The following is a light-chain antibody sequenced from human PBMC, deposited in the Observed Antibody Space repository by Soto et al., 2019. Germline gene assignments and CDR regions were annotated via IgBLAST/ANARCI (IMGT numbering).Light chain of an antibody. CDR1: QAIDSW. CDR2: TGS. J-gene: IGKJ1*01. V-gene: IGKV1-12*01. CDR3: HQTLSCPPT. Sequence: DIQMTQSPSSVSASVGDRVTITCRASQAIDSWLAWYQQKPGEAPKLLIFTGSLLHSGVPPRFSGSGSGTDVTLTISSLQPDDFATYYCHQTLSCPPTFGQGTKV.